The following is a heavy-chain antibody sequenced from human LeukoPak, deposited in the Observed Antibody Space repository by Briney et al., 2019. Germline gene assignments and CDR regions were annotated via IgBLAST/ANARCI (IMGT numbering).Heavy chain of an antibody. J-gene: IGHJ4*02. V-gene: IGHV6-1*01. D-gene: IGHD6-19*01. CDR3: ARTNSGYVDY. Sequence: SQTLSLTCAISGDTFSSKSAAWDWIRQSPSRGLEWLGRTFYRSKWKNDYAASVRSRITINPDTSKNQFSLQLNSVTPDDTAIYYCARTNSGYVDYWGQGTQVTVSS. CDR2: TFYRSKWKN. CDR1: GDTFSSKSAA.